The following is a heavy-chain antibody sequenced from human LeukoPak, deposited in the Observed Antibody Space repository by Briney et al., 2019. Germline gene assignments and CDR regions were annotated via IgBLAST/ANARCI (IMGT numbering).Heavy chain of an antibody. Sequence: SETLSLTCAVYGGSFSGYYWSWIRQPPGKGLEWIGEINHSGSTKYNPSLKSRVTISVDTSKNQFSLKLSSVTAADTAVYYCARTTIAVSTFFDYWGQGTLVTVSS. J-gene: IGHJ4*02. D-gene: IGHD2-15*01. V-gene: IGHV4-34*01. CDR3: ARTTIAVSTFFDY. CDR2: INHSGST. CDR1: GGSFSGYY.